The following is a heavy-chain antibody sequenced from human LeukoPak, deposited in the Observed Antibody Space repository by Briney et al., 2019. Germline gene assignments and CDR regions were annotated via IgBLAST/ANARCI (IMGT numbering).Heavy chain of an antibody. J-gene: IGHJ4*02. CDR1: GFTFSSYS. D-gene: IGHD6-19*01. Sequence: GGSLRLSCAASGFTFSSYSMNWVRQAPGKGLEWASSISSSSSYIYYADSVKGRFTISRDNAKNSLYLQMNSLRAEDTAVYYCARADSSGWYVSHYWGQGTLVTVSS. CDR2: ISSSSSYI. V-gene: IGHV3-21*01. CDR3: ARADSSGWYVSHY.